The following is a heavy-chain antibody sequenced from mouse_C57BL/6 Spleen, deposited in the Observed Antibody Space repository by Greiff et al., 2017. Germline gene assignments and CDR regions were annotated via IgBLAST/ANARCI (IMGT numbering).Heavy chain of an antibody. D-gene: IGHD2-3*01. CDR1: GYSITSGYY. J-gene: IGHJ2*01. Sequence: EVKLLESGPGLVKPSQSLSLTCSVTGYSITSGYYWNWIRQFPGNKLEWMGYISYDGSNNYNPSLKNRISITRDTSKNQFFLKLNSLTTEDTATYYCASLYDGYYPLDYWGQGTTLTVSS. CDR2: ISYDGSN. CDR3: ASLYDGYYPLDY. V-gene: IGHV3-6*01.